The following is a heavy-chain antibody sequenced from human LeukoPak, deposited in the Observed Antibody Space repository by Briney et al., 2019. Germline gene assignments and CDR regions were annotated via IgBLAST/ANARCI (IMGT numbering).Heavy chain of an antibody. J-gene: IGHJ4*02. Sequence: GGSLRLSCAASGFTFSSYWMSWVRQAPGKGLEWVANIKQDGNEKYYVDSVKGRFTISRDNAKNSLYLQMNSLRAEDTAVYYCAYGVNTIFGVVIGPFDYWGQGTLVTVSS. CDR3: AYGVNTIFGVVIGPFDY. D-gene: IGHD3-3*01. CDR1: GFTFSSYW. V-gene: IGHV3-7*01. CDR2: IKQDGNEK.